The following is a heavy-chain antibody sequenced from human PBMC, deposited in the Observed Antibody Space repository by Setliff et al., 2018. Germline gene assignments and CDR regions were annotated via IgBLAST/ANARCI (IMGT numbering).Heavy chain of an antibody. CDR1: AFGFSSYW. CDR3: ANDVRGGVYEI. CDR2: ISQDGSEK. J-gene: IGHJ3*02. Sequence: GGSLRLSCAASAFGFSSYWMSWVRQAPGKGPEWLAQISQDGSEKYYVDSVKGRLTISRDNAKNSLYLQMNSLRVEDTAVYYCANDVRGGVYEIWGQGTMVTV. D-gene: IGHD3-16*01. V-gene: IGHV3-7*01.